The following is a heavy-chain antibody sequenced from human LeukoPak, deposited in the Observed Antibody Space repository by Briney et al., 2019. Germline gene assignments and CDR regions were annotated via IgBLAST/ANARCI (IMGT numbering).Heavy chain of an antibody. V-gene: IGHV4-34*01. CDR3: ARGRTGSNNYDY. CDR2: INYVATP. D-gene: IGHD3-10*01. J-gene: IGHJ4*02. CDR1: GGSFSDYL. Sequence: SETLSLTCGVSGGSFSDYLWSWIRQPPGKGLEWLGQINYVATPNYNPSLMSQVTMSVDRTQNQFSLRLSSVTAADRAVYYGARGRTGSNNYDYWGQGVLVSVSS.